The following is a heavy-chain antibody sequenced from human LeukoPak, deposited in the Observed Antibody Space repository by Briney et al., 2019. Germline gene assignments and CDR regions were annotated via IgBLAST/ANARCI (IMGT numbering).Heavy chain of an antibody. V-gene: IGHV3-48*04. CDR3: ARGAPDYYDSSGYSRRAEYFQH. D-gene: IGHD3-22*01. CDR2: ISSDSRTI. CDR1: GFPFSSYA. J-gene: IGHJ1*01. Sequence: PGGSLRLSCAASGFPFSSYAMHWVRQAPGKGLEWVSYISSDSRTIHYADSVRGRFTISRDNAKNSLYLQMNSLRAEDTAVYYCARGAPDYYDSSGYSRRAEYFQHWGQGTLVTVSS.